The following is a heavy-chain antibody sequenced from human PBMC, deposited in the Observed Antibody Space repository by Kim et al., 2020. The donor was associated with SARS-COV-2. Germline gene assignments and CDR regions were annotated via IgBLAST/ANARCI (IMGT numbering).Heavy chain of an antibody. Sequence: GGSLRLSCAASGFIFSSYWMHWVRQAPGKGLVWVSHISSDGTTTNYADSVKGRFTISRDNAQNTLYLLMNSLRAEDTAVYYCARGGGGYDYWGQSTLAT. D-gene: IGHD5-12*01. CDR1: GFIFSSYW. V-gene: IGHV3-74*01. J-gene: IGHJ4*02. CDR3: ARGGGGYDY. CDR2: ISSDGTTT.